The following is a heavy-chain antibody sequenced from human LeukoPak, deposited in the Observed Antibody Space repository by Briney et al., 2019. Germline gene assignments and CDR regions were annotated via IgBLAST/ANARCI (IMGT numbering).Heavy chain of an antibody. J-gene: IGHJ6*02. V-gene: IGHV1-18*01. CDR3: ARDIKYFDWLMRYYYYGMDV. CDR2: ISAYNGNT. Sequence: ASVKVSCKASGYTFTSYGISWVRQAPGQGLEWMGWISAYNGNTNYAQKLQGRVTMTTDTSTSTAYMELRSLRSDDTAVYYCARDIKYFDWLMRYYYYGMDVWGQGTTVTVS. CDR1: GYTFTSYG. D-gene: IGHD3-9*01.